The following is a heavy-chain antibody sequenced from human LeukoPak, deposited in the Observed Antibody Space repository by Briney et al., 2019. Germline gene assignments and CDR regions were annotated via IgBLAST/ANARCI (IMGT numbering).Heavy chain of an antibody. CDR3: ARHLSRISYYDILTGPYDWFDP. CDR1: GYTFTSYG. Sequence: ASVKVSCKASGYTFTSYGISWVRQAPGQGLEWMGWISAYNGNTNYAQKLQGRVTMTTDTSTITAYMELRSLRSDDTAVYYCARHLSRISYYDILTGPYDWFDPWGQGTLVTVSS. V-gene: IGHV1-18*01. CDR2: ISAYNGNT. J-gene: IGHJ5*02. D-gene: IGHD3-9*01.